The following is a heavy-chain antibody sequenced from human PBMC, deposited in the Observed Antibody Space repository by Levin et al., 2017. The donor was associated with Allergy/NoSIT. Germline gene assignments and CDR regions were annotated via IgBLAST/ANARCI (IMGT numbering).Heavy chain of an antibody. V-gene: IGHV1-2*02. J-gene: IGHJ4*02. CDR3: ARDIHDPLP. D-gene: IGHD2-21*01. Sequence: ASVKVSCKASGYTFTGHSIHWVRQAPGQGLEWMGWIKISTDGTSYAPEFQGRVTLTRDTSISTAYMEVTRLRPDDTAVYYCARDIHDPLPWGQGTLVTVSS. CDR2: IKISTDGT. CDR1: GYTFTGHS.